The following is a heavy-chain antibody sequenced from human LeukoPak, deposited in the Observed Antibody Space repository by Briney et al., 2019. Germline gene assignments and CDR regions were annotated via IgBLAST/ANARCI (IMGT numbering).Heavy chain of an antibody. J-gene: IGHJ4*02. D-gene: IGHD6-19*01. CDR1: GDSVSGNIVA. CDR2: TNYRSKWYN. Sequence: SQTLSLTCDISGDSVSGNIVAWNWIRQSPSRGLEWLGRTNYRSKWYNDYAVSVRGRITINPDTAKNRFSLQLDSVTPEDTAVYYCARGSSGSFDYWGQGTLVTVSS. CDR3: ARGSSGSFDY. V-gene: IGHV6-1*01.